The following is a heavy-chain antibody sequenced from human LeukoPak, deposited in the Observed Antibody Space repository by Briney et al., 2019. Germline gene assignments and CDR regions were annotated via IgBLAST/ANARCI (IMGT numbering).Heavy chain of an antibody. V-gene: IGHV4-34*01. Sequence: SETLSLTCAVYGGSLRGYYWSWIRQPPGKGLEWIGEINHSGSTNSNPSLKSRVTISVDTSKNHFSLRLSSVTAADTAVYYCARVRTSHWGDRYYFDYWGQGTLVTVSS. CDR1: GGSLRGYY. J-gene: IGHJ4*02. CDR3: ARVRTSHWGDRYYFDY. D-gene: IGHD2-2*01. CDR2: INHSGST.